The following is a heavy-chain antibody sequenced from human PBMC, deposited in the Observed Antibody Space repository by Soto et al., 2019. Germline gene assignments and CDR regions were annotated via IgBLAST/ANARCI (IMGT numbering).Heavy chain of an antibody. Sequence: GASVKVSCKASGYTITSYAMHWVRQAPGQRLEWMGWINAGNGNTKYSQKFQGRVTITRDTSASTAYMELSSLRSEDTAVYYCARDLGYSDFDVHYWGQGTLVTVSS. J-gene: IGHJ4*02. CDR3: ARDLGYSDFDVHY. V-gene: IGHV1-3*01. D-gene: IGHD4-17*01. CDR2: INAGNGNT. CDR1: GYTITSYA.